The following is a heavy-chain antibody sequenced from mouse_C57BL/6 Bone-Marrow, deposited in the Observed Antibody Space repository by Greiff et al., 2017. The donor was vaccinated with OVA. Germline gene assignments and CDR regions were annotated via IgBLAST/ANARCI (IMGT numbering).Heavy chain of an antibody. J-gene: IGHJ3*01. D-gene: IGHD1-1*01. CDR1: GFTFSDYY. CDR3: SYGSSWVAY. Sequence: EVQGVESGGGLVQPGGSLKLSCAASGFTFSDYYMYWVRQPPETRLEWVAYISNGGGCTYYPDTVKGRFTITRYNAKNTLHLQMSRLKSEDTAMDNSSYGSSWVAYWGQGTLVTVSA. V-gene: IGHV5-12*01. CDR2: ISNGGGCT.